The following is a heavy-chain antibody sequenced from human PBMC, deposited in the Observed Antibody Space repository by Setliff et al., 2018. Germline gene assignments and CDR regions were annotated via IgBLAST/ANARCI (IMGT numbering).Heavy chain of an antibody. V-gene: IGHV4-59*01. J-gene: IGHJ5*02. Sequence: SETLSLTCTVSGGSISSSYWSWIRQPPGKGLEWIWYIYSSGSTNNNPSLTRRATISVDTSKNQFSLKLSSVTAADPAVYYCARAAKYDSSGYYGFWFDPWGQGTLVTVSS. CDR1: GGSISSSY. CDR2: IYSSGST. D-gene: IGHD3-22*01. CDR3: ARAAKYDSSGYYGFWFDP.